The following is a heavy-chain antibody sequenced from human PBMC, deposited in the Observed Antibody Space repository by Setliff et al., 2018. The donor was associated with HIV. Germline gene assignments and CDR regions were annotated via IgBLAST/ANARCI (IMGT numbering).Heavy chain of an antibody. J-gene: IGHJ3*02. CDR1: GGSMRSYY. V-gene: IGHV4-59*08. CDR2: ISYNGIT. D-gene: IGHD1-26*01. Sequence: TSETLSLTCSVSGGSMRSYYWSWIRQPPRKGLEWVGYISYNGITTYNPSLKSRVTISVDTSKNQFSLKLTSVTAADTAVYYCARHRRWEVDVFDIWGQGTMVTVSS. CDR3: ARHRRWEVDVFDI.